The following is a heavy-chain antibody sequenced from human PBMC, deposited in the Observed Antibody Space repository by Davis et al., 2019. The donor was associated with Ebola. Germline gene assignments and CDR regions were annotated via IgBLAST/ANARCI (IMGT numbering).Heavy chain of an antibody. J-gene: IGHJ4*02. V-gene: IGHV3-11*06. CDR3: ARDAYGITYYYDSSGSPAFG. Sequence: GESLKISCTASGFTFSNYAMTWIRQAPGKGLEWVSYISSSSSYTNYADSVKGRFTISRDNAKNSLYLQMNSLRAEDTAVYYCARDAYGITYYYDSSGSPAFGGGQGTLVTVSS. CDR2: ISSSSSYT. CDR1: GFTFSNYA. D-gene: IGHD3-22*01.